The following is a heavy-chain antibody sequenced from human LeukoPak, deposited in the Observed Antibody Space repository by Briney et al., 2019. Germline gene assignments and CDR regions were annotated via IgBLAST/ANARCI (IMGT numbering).Heavy chain of an antibody. CDR3: ARVPASSSSRYYYYGMDV. CDR1: GGSYSSYY. D-gene: IGHD6-6*01. Sequence: SETLSLTCTVSGGSYSSYYWSWIRQPAGKGLEWIGYIYYSGSTNYNPSLKSRVTISVDTSKNQFSLKLSSVTAADTAVYYCARVPASSSSRYYYYGMDVWGQGTTVTVSS. V-gene: IGHV4-59*01. CDR2: IYYSGST. J-gene: IGHJ6*02.